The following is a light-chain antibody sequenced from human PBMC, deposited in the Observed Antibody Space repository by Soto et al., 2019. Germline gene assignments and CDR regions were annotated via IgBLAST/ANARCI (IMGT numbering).Light chain of an antibody. J-gene: IGKJ5*01. V-gene: IGKV3-11*01. CDR2: DAS. CDR3: QQRSNWPPIT. CDR1: QSISNN. Sequence: TKSPATLSLSPGEEPTLSCRASQSISNNFAWFQQKPGQVPRLLIYDASNRATGIPARFSGSGSGTDFALTISSLEPEDFAVYYCQQRSNWPPITFGQGTRLEIK.